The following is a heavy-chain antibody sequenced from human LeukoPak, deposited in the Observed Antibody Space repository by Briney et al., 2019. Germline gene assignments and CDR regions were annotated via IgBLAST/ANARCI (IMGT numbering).Heavy chain of an antibody. CDR2: MNPNSGNT. CDR1: GYTFTSYY. V-gene: IGHV1-8*02. Sequence: ASVKVSCKASGYTFTSYYINWVRQATGQGLEWMGWMNPNSGNTGYAQTFQGRVTMTRNTSITTAYLELSSLRSEDTAIYYCAREHTAMVDWGQGTLVTVSS. J-gene: IGHJ4*02. D-gene: IGHD5-18*01. CDR3: AREHTAMVD.